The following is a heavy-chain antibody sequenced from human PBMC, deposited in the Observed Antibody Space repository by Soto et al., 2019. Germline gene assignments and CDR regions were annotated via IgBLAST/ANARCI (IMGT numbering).Heavy chain of an antibody. CDR1: GYTFTSYD. CDR3: ARERSAAGTGWFDP. V-gene: IGHV1-8*01. J-gene: IGHJ5*02. D-gene: IGHD6-13*01. Sequence: QVQLVQSGAEVKKPGASVKVSCKASGYTFTSYDITWVRPATGQGLEWMGWMNPNSGNTGYAQKFQGRVTMTRNTSISTAYMELSSLRSEDTAVYYCARERSAAGTGWFDPWGQGTLVSVSS. CDR2: MNPNSGNT.